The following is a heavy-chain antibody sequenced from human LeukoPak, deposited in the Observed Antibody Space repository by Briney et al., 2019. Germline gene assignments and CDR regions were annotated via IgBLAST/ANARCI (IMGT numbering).Heavy chain of an antibody. CDR1: GGSISSYY. CDR3: ARGDSSSCDY. V-gene: IGHV4-59*01. CDR2: IYYSGST. Sequence: SETLSLTCTVSGGSISSYYWSWIRQPPGKGLEWIGYIYYSGSTNYNPSLKSRVTISVDTSKNQFSLKLSSVTAADTAVYYCARGDSSSCDYWGQGTLVTVSS. D-gene: IGHD6-13*01. J-gene: IGHJ4*02.